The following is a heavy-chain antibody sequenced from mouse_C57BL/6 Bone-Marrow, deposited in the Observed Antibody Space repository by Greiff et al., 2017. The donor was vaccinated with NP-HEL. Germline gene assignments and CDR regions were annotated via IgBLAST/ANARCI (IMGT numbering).Heavy chain of an antibody. Sequence: VQLQQSGAELVRPGASVTLSCKASGYTFTDYEMHWVKQTPVHGLEWIGAIDPETGGTAYNQKFKGKAILTADKSSSTAYMELRSLTSEDSAVYYCTEDYGSNYGYFDDWGQGTTLTVSS. J-gene: IGHJ2*01. CDR1: GYTFTDYE. CDR2: IDPETGGT. D-gene: IGHD1-1*01. CDR3: TEDYGSNYGYFDD. V-gene: IGHV1-15*01.